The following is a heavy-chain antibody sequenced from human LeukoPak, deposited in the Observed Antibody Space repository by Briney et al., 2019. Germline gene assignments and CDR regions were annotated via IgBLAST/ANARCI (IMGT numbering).Heavy chain of an antibody. CDR1: GGSFTSYP. CDR2: ILPVFGTP. J-gene: IGHJ4*02. V-gene: IGHV1-69*13. D-gene: IGHD6-13*01. Sequence: SVKVSCKASGGSFTSYPISWVRQAPGQGLEWMGGILPVFGTPNYAQGFQGRGTITADESTSTAFMDLTSLRSEDTAVYYCARGSASNWPVDIWGQGTLVTVSS. CDR3: ARGSASNWPVDI.